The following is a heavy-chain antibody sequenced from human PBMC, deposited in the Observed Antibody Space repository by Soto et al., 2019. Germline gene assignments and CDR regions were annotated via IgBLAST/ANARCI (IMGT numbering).Heavy chain of an antibody. V-gene: IGHV3-23*01. J-gene: IGHJ4*02. CDR3: AKASDYDDILTGLH. CDR2: ISGSGGSA. D-gene: IGHD3-9*01. CDR1: GFTFSSYA. Sequence: GSLGLSWSASGFTFSSYAMSWGRQGPGKGLECLSTISGSGGSAYYADSVKGRFTITRDNSKNTLHLQMNSLRAEDTAVYYCAKASDYDDILTGLHWGQGTLVTVSS.